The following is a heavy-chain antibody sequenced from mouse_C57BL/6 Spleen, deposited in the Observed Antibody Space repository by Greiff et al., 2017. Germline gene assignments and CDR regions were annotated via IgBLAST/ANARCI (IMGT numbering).Heavy chain of an antibody. D-gene: IGHD3-2*02. CDR1: GYAFSSYW. V-gene: IGHV1-80*01. CDR3: SRSDSSGYGFAY. CDR2: IYPGDGDT. J-gene: IGHJ3*01. Sequence: VQLQQSGAELVKPGASVKISCKASGYAFSSYWMNWVKQRPGKGLEWIGQIYPGDGDTNYNGQFKGKDTLTADKSSSTAYMQLSSLTSEDSAVYFCSRSDSSGYGFAYWGQGTLVTVSA.